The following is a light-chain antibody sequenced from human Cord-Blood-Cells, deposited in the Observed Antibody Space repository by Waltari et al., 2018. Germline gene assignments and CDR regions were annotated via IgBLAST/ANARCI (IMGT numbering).Light chain of an antibody. CDR3: QSYDSSLSGSVV. V-gene: IGLV1-40*01. CDR1: SSNIGAGYD. J-gene: IGLJ2*01. Sequence: QSVLTQPPSVSGAPGQRVTISCTGSSSNIGAGYDVHWYPQLPGTAPKPLIYGNSKRPSGVPDRFSGSKSGTSASLAITGLQAEDEADYYCQSYDSSLSGSVVFGGGTKLTVL. CDR2: GNS.